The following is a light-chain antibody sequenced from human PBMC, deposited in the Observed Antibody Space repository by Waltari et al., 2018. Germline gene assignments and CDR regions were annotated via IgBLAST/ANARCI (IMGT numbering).Light chain of an antibody. CDR3: CSYAGSYTHVV. J-gene: IGLJ2*01. CDR1: SSDVGGYDY. V-gene: IGLV2-11*01. Sequence: QSALTQPRSVSGSPGQSVTISCTGTSSDVGGYDYVSWYQHHPGKAPKRMICDVTKRPSGVPGRFSGATSGNTAAPTSSGLQAEDEDDYYCCSYAGSYTHVVFGGGTKLTVL. CDR2: DVT.